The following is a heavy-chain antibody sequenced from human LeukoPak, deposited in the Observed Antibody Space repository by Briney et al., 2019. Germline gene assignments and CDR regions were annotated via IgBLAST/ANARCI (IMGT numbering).Heavy chain of an antibody. CDR2: INPSGGST. J-gene: IGHJ4*02. D-gene: IGHD6-19*01. CDR1: GYTFTSYY. CDR3: ARDPGTIAVAGSEGPDY. Sequence: ASVKVSCKASGYTFTSYYMHWVRQAPGQGLEWMGIINPSGGSTSYAQKFQGRVTMTRDTSTSTVYMELSSLRSEDTAVYYCARDPGTIAVAGSEGPDYRGQGTLVTVSS. V-gene: IGHV1-46*01.